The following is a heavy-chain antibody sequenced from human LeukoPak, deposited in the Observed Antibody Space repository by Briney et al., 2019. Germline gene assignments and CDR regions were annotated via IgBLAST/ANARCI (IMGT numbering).Heavy chain of an antibody. Sequence: PGGSLRLSCAASGFTFDDYGMSWVRQAPGKGLEWVSGINWNGGSTGYADSVKGRFTISRDNAKNSLYLQMNSLRAEDTALYYCARGRLTPYSSSWYYFDYWGQGTLVTVSS. CDR2: INWNGGST. V-gene: IGHV3-20*04. J-gene: IGHJ4*02. D-gene: IGHD6-13*01. CDR3: ARGRLTPYSSSWYYFDY. CDR1: GFTFDDYG.